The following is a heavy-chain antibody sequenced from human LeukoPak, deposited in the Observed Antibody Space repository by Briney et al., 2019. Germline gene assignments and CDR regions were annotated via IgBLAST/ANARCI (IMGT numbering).Heavy chain of an antibody. Sequence: ASVKVSCTASGYSFAGYGISWVRQAPGQGLEWIGWISTYSGNTNYTHTLQGRITVTTETSTSTAYTELRSLRSDDTAVYYCARVGAAPGHFDYWGQGTQLTVSS. J-gene: IGHJ4*02. CDR2: ISTYSGNT. CDR1: GYSFAGYG. D-gene: IGHD6-13*01. V-gene: IGHV1-18*01. CDR3: ARVGAAPGHFDY.